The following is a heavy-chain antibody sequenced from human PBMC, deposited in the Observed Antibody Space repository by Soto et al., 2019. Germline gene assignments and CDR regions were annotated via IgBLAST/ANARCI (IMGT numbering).Heavy chain of an antibody. D-gene: IGHD3-9*01. Sequence: PGGSLRLSCAASGFTFSSYAMSWVRQAPGKGLEWVSVISGTASRTYYVDSVKGRFFISRDNSKNTVTLQMNNLTLDDTAVYYCATSFRYFDNWGQGTRVTVSS. CDR2: ISGTASRT. CDR3: ATSFRYFDN. J-gene: IGHJ4*02. CDR1: GFTFSSYA. V-gene: IGHV3-23*01.